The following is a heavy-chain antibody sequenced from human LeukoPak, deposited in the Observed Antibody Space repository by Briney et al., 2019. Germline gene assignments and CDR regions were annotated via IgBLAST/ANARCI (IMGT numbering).Heavy chain of an antibody. CDR1: GFTFSSYW. D-gene: IGHD1-26*01. CDR2: INSDGSST. J-gene: IGHJ6*03. Sequence: GGSLRLSCAASGFTFSSYWMHWVRQAPGKGLVWVSRINSDGSSTSYADSVKGRFTISRDNAKNTLYLQMNSLRAEDTAVYYCARGAPSRVGIGYYYMDVWGKGTTVTVSS. V-gene: IGHV3-74*01. CDR3: ARGAPSRVGIGYYYMDV.